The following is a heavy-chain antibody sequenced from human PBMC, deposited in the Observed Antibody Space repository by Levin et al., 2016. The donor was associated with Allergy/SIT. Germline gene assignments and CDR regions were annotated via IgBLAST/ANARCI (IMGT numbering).Heavy chain of an antibody. D-gene: IGHD6-6*01. Sequence: SQTLSLTCAVYGGSFSGYYWSWIRQPPGKGLEWIGEINHSGSTNYNPSLKSRVTISVDTSKNQFSLKLSSVTAADTAVYYCARVKAALPFDYWGQGTLVTVSS. V-gene: IGHV4-34*01. CDR2: INHSGST. J-gene: IGHJ4*02. CDR3: ARVKAALPFDY. CDR1: GGSFSGYY.